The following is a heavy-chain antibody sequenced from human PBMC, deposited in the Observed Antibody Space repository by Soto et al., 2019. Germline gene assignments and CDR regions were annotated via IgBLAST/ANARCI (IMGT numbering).Heavy chain of an antibody. CDR1: GYTFTGYG. D-gene: IGHD3-22*01. CDR3: AREQSIVVVPPPGMDV. CDR2: ISAYNGNT. J-gene: IGHJ6*02. Sequence: ASVKVSCKASGYTFTGYGISWVRQAPGLGLEWMGWISAYNGNTNYAQKLQGRVTMTTDTSTSTAYMELRSLRSDDTAVYYCAREQSIVVVPPPGMDVWGQGTTVTVSS. V-gene: IGHV1-18*01.